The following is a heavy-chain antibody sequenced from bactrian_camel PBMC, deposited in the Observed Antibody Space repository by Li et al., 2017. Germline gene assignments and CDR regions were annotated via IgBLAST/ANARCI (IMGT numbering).Heavy chain of an antibody. D-gene: IGHD1*01. CDR1: GSTFTFSR. J-gene: IGHJ7*01. Sequence: HVQLVESGGSSVQAGGSLRLSCTASSGSTFTFSRLCMAWFRQAPGLKREGVATIDSDGSTTYGDFVRGRFTISQDNAKNTLYLQVDSLKPEDTAMYYCANGVRPFMSWYYGMDSWGNGTQVTVS. CDR2: IDSDGST. V-gene: IGHV3S53*01.